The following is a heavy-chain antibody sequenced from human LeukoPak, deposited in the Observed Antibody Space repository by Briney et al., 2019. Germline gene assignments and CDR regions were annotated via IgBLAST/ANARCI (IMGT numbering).Heavy chain of an antibody. D-gene: IGHD3-16*01. Sequence: SETLSLTCTVSGYSISSGYYWGWIRQPPGKGLEWIASIFHSGSTYYNPSLKSRVTISVDTSENQFSLKLSSVTAADTAVYYCAREEAFPWGQGTLVTVSS. CDR3: AREEAFP. CDR1: GYSISSGYY. V-gene: IGHV4-38-2*02. J-gene: IGHJ5*02. CDR2: IFHSGST.